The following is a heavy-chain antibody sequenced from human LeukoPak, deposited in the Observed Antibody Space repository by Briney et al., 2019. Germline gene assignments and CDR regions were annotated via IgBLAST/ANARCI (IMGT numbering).Heavy chain of an antibody. D-gene: IGHD1-14*01. CDR2: ISGSGGST. CDR1: GFTFSSYA. Sequence: GGSLRLSCAASGFTFSSYAMSWVRQVPGKGLEWVSVISGSGGSTYYADSAKGRFTISRDNSKNTLYLQMNSLRAEDTAVYYCAKDRNSRYYYYGMDVWGQGTTVTVSS. J-gene: IGHJ6*02. CDR3: AKDRNSRYYYYGMDV. V-gene: IGHV3-23*01.